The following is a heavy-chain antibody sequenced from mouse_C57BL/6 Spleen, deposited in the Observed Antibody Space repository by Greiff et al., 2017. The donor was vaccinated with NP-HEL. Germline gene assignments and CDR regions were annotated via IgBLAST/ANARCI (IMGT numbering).Heavy chain of an antibody. CDR1: GYTFTSYW. D-gene: IGHD2-2*01. CDR2: IDPSDSET. CDR3: ARSGGYVDY. Sequence: QVQLQQPGAGLVRPGSSVKLSCKASGYTFTSYWMHWVKQRPIQGLEWIGNIDPSDSETHYNQKFKDKATLTVDKSSSTAYMQLSSLTSEDSAVYYCARSGGYVDYWGQGTSVTVSS. V-gene: IGHV1-52*01. J-gene: IGHJ4*01.